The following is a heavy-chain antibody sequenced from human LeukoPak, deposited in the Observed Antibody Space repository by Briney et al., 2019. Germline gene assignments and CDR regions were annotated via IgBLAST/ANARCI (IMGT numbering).Heavy chain of an antibody. CDR3: ARILSTGYPDY. V-gene: IGHV4-59*01. J-gene: IGHJ4*02. D-gene: IGHD2/OR15-2a*01. CDR1: GGSISSYY. CDR2: IYYSGST. Sequence: SETLSLTCTVSGGSISSYYWSWIRQSPGKGLGWIGYIYYSGSTNYNPSLKSRVTISVDTSKNEFSLKLSSVTAADTAVYYCARILSTGYPDYWGQGTLVTVSS.